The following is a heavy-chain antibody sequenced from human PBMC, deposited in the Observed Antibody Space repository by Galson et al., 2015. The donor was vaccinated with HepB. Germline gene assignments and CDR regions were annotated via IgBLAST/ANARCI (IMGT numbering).Heavy chain of an antibody. Sequence: SVKVSCKASGYTFTSYGISWVRQAPGQGLEWMGWISAYNGNTNYAQKLQGRVTMTTDTSTSTAYMELRSLRSDDTAVYYCARDRSGSGSYEGSVPWGQGTLVTVSS. D-gene: IGHD3-10*01. V-gene: IGHV1-18*04. CDR2: ISAYNGNT. CDR3: ARDRSGSGSYEGSVP. J-gene: IGHJ5*02. CDR1: GYTFTSYG.